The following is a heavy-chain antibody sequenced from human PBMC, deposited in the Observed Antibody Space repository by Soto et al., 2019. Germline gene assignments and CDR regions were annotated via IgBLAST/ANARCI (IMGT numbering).Heavy chain of an antibody. D-gene: IGHD2-15*01. CDR3: ARVVGALGHRFDP. V-gene: IGHV1-18*01. CDR2: ISAYNYNT. CDR1: GYTFTSYG. Sequence: QVQLVQSGAEVKKPGASVKVSCKASGYTFTSYGLSWVRQAPGQGLEWMGRISAYNYNTNYAQKLQGRVTMTTDTPSRTAYMELRSLRSDGEAGQCWARVVGALGHRFDPWGQGTLVTVSS. J-gene: IGHJ5*02.